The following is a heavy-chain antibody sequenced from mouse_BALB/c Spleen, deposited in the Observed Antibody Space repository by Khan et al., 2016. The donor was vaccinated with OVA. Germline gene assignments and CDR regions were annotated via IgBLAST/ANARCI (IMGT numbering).Heavy chain of an antibody. CDR1: GYTFTNYG. Sequence: VQLVESGPELKKPGETVKISCKASGYTFTNYGMNWVKQAPGKGLKWMGWINTYTGEPTYADDFKGRFAFSLETSASTAYLQINNLKNEDTATYFGARPPYFSYVMVYWGQGTSVTVSS. V-gene: IGHV9-3-1*01. CDR2: INTYTGEP. CDR3: ARPPYFSYVMVY. J-gene: IGHJ4*01. D-gene: IGHD2-10*01.